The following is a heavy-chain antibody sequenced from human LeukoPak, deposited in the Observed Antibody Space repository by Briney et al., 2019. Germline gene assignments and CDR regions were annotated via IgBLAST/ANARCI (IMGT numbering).Heavy chain of an antibody. CDR3: ARDGFHSGSYHDAFDI. CDR1: GFTLSSNW. Sequence: PGGSLRLSCAASGFTLSSNWTSWVRQAPGKGREGVANIKQEGGEKYYVDYLKGRFTMSRDNTKNSLYLQMNSLRAEDTAVYYCARDGFHSGSYHDAFDIWGQGTMVTVSS. CDR2: IKQEGGEK. V-gene: IGHV3-7*01. D-gene: IGHD1-26*01. J-gene: IGHJ3*02.